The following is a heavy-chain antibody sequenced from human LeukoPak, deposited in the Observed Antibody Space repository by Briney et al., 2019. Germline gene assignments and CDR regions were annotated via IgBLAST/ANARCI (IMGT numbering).Heavy chain of an antibody. J-gene: IGHJ6*03. CDR3: ARIHSSSFYYYYYMDV. D-gene: IGHD6-6*01. CDR1: GGSISSGSYY. V-gene: IGHV4-61*02. CDR2: IYTSGST. Sequence: SETLSLTCTVSGGSISSGSYYWSWIRQPAGKGLEWIGRIYTSGSTNYNPSLKSRVTISVDTSKNQFSLKLSSVTAADTAVYYCARIHSSSFYYYYYMDVWGKGTTVTVPS.